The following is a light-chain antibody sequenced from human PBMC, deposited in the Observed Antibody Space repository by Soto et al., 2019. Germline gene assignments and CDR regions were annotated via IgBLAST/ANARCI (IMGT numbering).Light chain of an antibody. Sequence: EIVMTQSPGTLSVSPGERATLSCRASQSVSTNLAWYQQKPGQAPRLLIYGASTRATGIPARFSGSGSGTEFTLAISSLQSEDLAVYYCLQYNNWPRTFGQGTKVDIK. CDR2: GAS. J-gene: IGKJ1*01. CDR1: QSVSTN. CDR3: LQYNNWPRT. V-gene: IGKV3D-15*01.